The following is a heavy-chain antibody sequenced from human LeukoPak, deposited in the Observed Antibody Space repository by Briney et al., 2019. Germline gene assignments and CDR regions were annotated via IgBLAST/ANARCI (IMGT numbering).Heavy chain of an antibody. Sequence: PGRSLRLSCAASGFTFSSYGMHWVRQAPGKGLEWVAVIWYDGSNKYYADSVKGRFTISRDNSKNTLYLQMNSLRAEDTAVYYCAKGRYVSSGYFLALFDYWGQGTLVTVSS. CDR3: AKGRYVSSGYFLALFDY. J-gene: IGHJ4*02. CDR2: IWYDGSNK. D-gene: IGHD3-22*01. CDR1: GFTFSSYG. V-gene: IGHV3-33*06.